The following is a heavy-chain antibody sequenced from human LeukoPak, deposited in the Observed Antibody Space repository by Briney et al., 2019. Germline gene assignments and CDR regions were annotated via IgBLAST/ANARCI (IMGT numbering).Heavy chain of an antibody. CDR3: ARVVGSRWVFLHYFDY. CDR2: INPKSGGT. J-gene: IGHJ4*02. D-gene: IGHD6-19*01. CDR1: GYSFTDYF. Sequence: ASVKVSCKASGYSFTDYFMHWVRQAPGQGLEWMGWINPKSGGTKYAEKFQGRVTMTRDTSINTAYLELSRLRSDDTAVYYCARVVGSRWVFLHYFDYWGQGTLVTVSS. V-gene: IGHV1-2*02.